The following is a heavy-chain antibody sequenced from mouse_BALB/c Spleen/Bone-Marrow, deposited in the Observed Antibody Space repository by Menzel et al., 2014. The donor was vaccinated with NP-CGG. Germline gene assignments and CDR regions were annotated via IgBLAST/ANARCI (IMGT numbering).Heavy chain of an antibody. V-gene: IGHV5-17*02. CDR2: ISSGSSTT. D-gene: IGHD2-4*01. CDR3: ARGITTGFAY. J-gene: IGHJ3*01. Sequence: EVKLMESGGGLVQPGGSRKLSCAASGFTFSSFGMHWVRQAPEKGLEWVAYISSGSSTTYYADTVKGRFTISRDNPKNTLFLQMTSLRSEDTAMYYCARGITTGFAYWGQGTLVTVSA. CDR1: GFTFSSFG.